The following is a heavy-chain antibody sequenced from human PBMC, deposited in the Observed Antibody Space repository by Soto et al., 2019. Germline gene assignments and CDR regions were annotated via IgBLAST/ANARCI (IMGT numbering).Heavy chain of an antibody. V-gene: IGHV5-51*01. D-gene: IGHD6-13*01. CDR3: ARTAAAGKYYYGMDV. Sequence: SLKISCKGSGYSFTSYWIGWVRQMPGKGLECMGIIYPGDSDTRYSPSFQGQVTISADKSFSTAYLQWSSLKASDTAMYYCARTAAAGKYYYGMDVWGQGTTVTVSS. CDR2: IYPGDSDT. CDR1: GYSFTSYW. J-gene: IGHJ6*02.